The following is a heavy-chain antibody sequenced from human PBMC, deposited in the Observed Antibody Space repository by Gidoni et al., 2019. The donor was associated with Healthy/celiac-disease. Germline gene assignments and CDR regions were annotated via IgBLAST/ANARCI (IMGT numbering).Heavy chain of an antibody. V-gene: IGHV3-23*01. CDR2: ISGSGGST. Sequence: EVQLLESGGGLVQPGGSLRLSCAASGFTFSSYAMSWVRQAPGKGLEWVSAISGSGGSTYYADSVKGRFTISRDNSKNTLYLQMNSLRAEDTAVYYCAARVEHSGYYDFWSGSQSSPFDYWGQGTLVTVSS. CDR1: GFTFSSYA. J-gene: IGHJ4*02. CDR3: AARVEHSGYYDFWSGSQSSPFDY. D-gene: IGHD3-3*01.